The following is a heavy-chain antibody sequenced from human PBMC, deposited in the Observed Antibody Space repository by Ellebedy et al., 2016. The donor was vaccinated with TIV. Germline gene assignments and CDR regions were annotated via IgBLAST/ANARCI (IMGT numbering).Heavy chain of an antibody. CDR1: GYTFTGYY. V-gene: IGHV1-2*02. J-gene: IGHJ4*02. D-gene: IGHD3-10*01. CDR3: ARDSPLGHFRGVDQYYFDY. Sequence: AASVKVSCKASGYTFTGYYMLWVRHAPGQGLEWMGWINTNSGGTNYAQKFQGRVTMTRDTSISTAYMELSRLRSDDTAVYYCARDSPLGHFRGVDQYYFDYWGQGTLVTVSS. CDR2: INTNSGGT.